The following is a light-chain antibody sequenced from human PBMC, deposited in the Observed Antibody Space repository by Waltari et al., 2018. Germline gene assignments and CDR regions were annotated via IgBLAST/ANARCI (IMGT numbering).Light chain of an antibody. CDR3: QAWDSSTAGV. CDR1: NFGDPH. Sequence: SYELTQPPTVSVSPAHTARITCSAHNFGDPHACWYQQKPGQSPVLVIYQDSKRPSGIPERFSGSNSGNTATLTISGTQAMDEADYYCQAWDSSTAGVFGGGTKLTVL. V-gene: IGLV3-1*01. J-gene: IGLJ2*01. CDR2: QDS.